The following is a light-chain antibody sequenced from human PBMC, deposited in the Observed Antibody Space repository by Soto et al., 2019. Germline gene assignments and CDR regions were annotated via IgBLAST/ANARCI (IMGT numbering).Light chain of an antibody. V-gene: IGLV2-23*02. J-gene: IGLJ1*01. CDR2: EVN. Sequence: QSALTQPASVSGSPGQSITVSCTGSSSDVGDYNLVSWYQQHPGKAPKLIIYEVNRRPSGVSNRFSGSKSGNTAPLTISGLQAEDEADYHCCSYAGRSTYVFGTGTKLTVL. CDR1: SSDVGDYNL. CDR3: CSYAGRSTYV.